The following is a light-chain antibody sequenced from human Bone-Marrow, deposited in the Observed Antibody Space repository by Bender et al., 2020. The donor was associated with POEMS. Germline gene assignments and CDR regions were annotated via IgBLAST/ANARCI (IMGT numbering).Light chain of an antibody. CDR1: SSDVGRYNF. V-gene: IGLV2-14*03. CDR2: DVT. CDR3: SSYHNSFTVL. J-gene: IGLJ3*02. Sequence: TGTSSDVGRYNFVAWYQQHPGEAPKLMIYDVTNRPSGISSRFSGSKSDNTASLTISGLQAEDEADYYCSSYHNSFTVLFGGGTRVTVL.